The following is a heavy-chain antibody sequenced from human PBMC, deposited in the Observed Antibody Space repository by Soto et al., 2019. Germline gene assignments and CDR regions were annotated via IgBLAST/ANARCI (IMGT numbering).Heavy chain of an antibody. V-gene: IGHV1-8*01. Sequence: ASVKVSCKASGYTFTSYDIHWVRQATGQGLEWMGWMNPNSGNTGYVQRFQGRLTMTKNTSISTAYMELSSLTPEDTAAYYCATLRLRGRHYYYYGMDLWGQGTTVTVSS. J-gene: IGHJ6*02. D-gene: IGHD4-17*01. CDR1: GYTFTSYD. CDR3: ATLRLRGRHYYYYGMDL. CDR2: MNPNSGNT.